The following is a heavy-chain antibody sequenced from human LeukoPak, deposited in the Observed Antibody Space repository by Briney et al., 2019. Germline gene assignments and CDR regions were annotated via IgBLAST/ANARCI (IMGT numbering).Heavy chain of an antibody. V-gene: IGHV3-30*03. Sequence: GRSLRLSCAASGFIFSNSAMHWVRQAPGKGLEWVAVISYDGSNKYYADSVKGRFTISRDNSKNTLYLQMNSLRAEDTAVYYCAAGTAADFWGQGTLVTVSS. J-gene: IGHJ4*02. CDR2: ISYDGSNK. CDR3: AAGTAADF. CDR1: GFIFSNSA. D-gene: IGHD6-13*01.